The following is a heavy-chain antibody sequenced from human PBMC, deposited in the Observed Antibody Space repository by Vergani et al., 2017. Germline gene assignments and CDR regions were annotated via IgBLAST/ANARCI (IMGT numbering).Heavy chain of an antibody. V-gene: IGHV3-48*04. CDR2: ISSSSSTI. CDR3: ARECVRGVIINGDAFDI. J-gene: IGHJ3*02. Sequence: EVQLVESGGGLVQPGGSLRLSCAASGFTFSSYSMNWVRQAPGKGLVWVSYISSSSSTIYYADSVKGRFTISRDNAKNSLYLQMNSLRAEDTAVYFCARECVRGVIINGDAFDIWGQGTMVTVSS. D-gene: IGHD3-10*02. CDR1: GFTFSSYS.